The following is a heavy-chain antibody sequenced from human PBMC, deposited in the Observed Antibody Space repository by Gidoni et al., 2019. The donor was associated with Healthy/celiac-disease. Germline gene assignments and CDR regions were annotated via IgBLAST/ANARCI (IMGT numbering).Heavy chain of an antibody. D-gene: IGHD3-9*01. V-gene: IGHV5-51*01. CDR2: IYPGDSDT. J-gene: IGHJ4*02. Sequence: EVQLVQSGAEVKKPGESLKISCKGSGYSFTSYWIGWVRQMPGKGLEWMGIIYPGDSDTRYSPSFQGQVTISADKSISTAYLQWSSLKASDTAMYYCARVRSYDILTGYLPDYWGQGTLVTVSS. CDR3: ARVRSYDILTGYLPDY. CDR1: GYSFTSYW.